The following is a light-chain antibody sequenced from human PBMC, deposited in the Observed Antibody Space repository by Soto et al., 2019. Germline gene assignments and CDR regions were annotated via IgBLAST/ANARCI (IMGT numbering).Light chain of an antibody. CDR3: QQYNNWPPIT. Sequence: EIVLTQSPGTLSLSPGERAALSGRASQSVSSSYLAWYQQKPGQAPRLLIYDTSTRATGIPARFSGSGSGTEFTLTISSLQSEDFAVYYCQQYNNWPPITFGQGTRLEIK. CDR2: DTS. J-gene: IGKJ5*01. CDR1: QSVSSSY. V-gene: IGKV3-15*01.